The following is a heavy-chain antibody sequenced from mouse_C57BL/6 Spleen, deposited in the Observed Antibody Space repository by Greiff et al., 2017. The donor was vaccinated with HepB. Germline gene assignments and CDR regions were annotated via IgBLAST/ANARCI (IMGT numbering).Heavy chain of an antibody. CDR3: ARGGDYYGRYFDY. D-gene: IGHD1-1*01. Sequence: EVKLMESGGGLVKPGGSLKLSCAASGFTFSSYAMSWVRQTPEKRLEWVATISDGGSYTYYPDNVKGRFTISRDNAKNNRYLQMSHLKSEDTAMYYCARGGDYYGRYFDYWGQGTTLTVSS. CDR2: ISDGGSYT. V-gene: IGHV5-4*03. J-gene: IGHJ2*01. CDR1: GFTFSSYA.